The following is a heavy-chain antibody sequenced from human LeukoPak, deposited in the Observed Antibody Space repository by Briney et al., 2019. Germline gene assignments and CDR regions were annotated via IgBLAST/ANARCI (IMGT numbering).Heavy chain of an antibody. Sequence: GGSLRLSCAASGFTFSSYAMHWVRQAPGKGLEWVAVISYDGSNKYYADSVKGRFTISRDNSKNTLYLQMNSLRAEDTAMYYCARDSFNQQWLAYYYSYGRAVWGQGPTVTVPS. CDR1: GFTFSSYA. CDR2: ISYDGSNK. CDR3: ARDSFNQQWLAYYYSYGRAV. V-gene: IGHV3-30-3*01. D-gene: IGHD6-19*01. J-gene: IGHJ6*02.